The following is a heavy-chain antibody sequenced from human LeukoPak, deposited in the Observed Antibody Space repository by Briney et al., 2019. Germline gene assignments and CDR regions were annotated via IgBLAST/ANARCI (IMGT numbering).Heavy chain of an antibody. J-gene: IGHJ3*02. CDR1: GGSFSGYY. V-gene: IGHV4-34*01. CDR3: ARRAVVAPNPQGAFDI. Sequence: PSETLSLTCGIHGGSFSGYYWSWIRQTPQKGLEWLGEINHRGSTNHNPSLKSRVTLSVDTSNNQFSLKVLSVTAADTALYYCARRAVVAPNPQGAFDIWGQGTTVIVSS. D-gene: IGHD2-15*01. CDR2: INHRGST.